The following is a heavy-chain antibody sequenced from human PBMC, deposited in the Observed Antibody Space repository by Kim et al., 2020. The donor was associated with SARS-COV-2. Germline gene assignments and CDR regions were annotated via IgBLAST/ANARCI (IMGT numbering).Heavy chain of an antibody. V-gene: IGHV3-49*03. J-gene: IGHJ6*02. D-gene: IGHD6-13*01. CDR1: GFTFGDYA. CDR3: TRGGKQQSYYYYYGMDA. Sequence: GGSLRLSCTASGFTFGDYAMSWFRQAPGKGLEWVGFIRSKAYGGTTEYAASVKGRFTISRDESKSIAYLQMNSLKTEDTAVYYGTRGGKQQSYYYYYGMDAWGQGTTVTVSS. CDR2: IRSKAYGGTT.